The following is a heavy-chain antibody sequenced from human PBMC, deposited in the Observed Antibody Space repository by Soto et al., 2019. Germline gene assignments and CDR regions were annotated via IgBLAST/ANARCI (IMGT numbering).Heavy chain of an antibody. Sequence: LRLSCTASGFTFTSYSMNWVRQAPGKGLEWVSSITGSSDYIYYADSVKGRFTISRDNARNSLYLQLNSLRAKDTALYYCARDNPYYGDYIFDSCGQVTPFPVSS. CDR1: GFTFTSYS. J-gene: IGHJ4*02. CDR2: ITGSSDYI. CDR3: ARDNPYYGDYIFDS. D-gene: IGHD4-17*01. V-gene: IGHV3-21*01.